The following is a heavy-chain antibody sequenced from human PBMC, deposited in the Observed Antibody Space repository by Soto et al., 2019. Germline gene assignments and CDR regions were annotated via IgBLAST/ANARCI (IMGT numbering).Heavy chain of an antibody. J-gene: IGHJ5*02. CDR1: GGSISSGGYY. CDR2: IYYSGST. Sequence: QVQLQESGPGLVKPSQTLSLTCTVSGGSISSGGYYWSWIRQHPGKGLEWIGYIYYSGSTYYNPSLKGRVTRSVDTPKNQFSLKLRSVTAADTAVYYCARDSVGYCSGGSCTRGHWFDPWGQGTLVTVSS. V-gene: IGHV4-31*03. D-gene: IGHD2-15*01. CDR3: ARDSVGYCSGGSCTRGHWFDP.